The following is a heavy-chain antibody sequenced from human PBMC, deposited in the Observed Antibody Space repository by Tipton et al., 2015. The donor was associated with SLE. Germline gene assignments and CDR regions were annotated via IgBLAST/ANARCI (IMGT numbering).Heavy chain of an antibody. Sequence: QLVQSGGGVVQPGRSLRLSCAASGFTFSSYGMHWVRQAPGKGLEWVAVISYDGSNKYYADSVKGRFTISRDNSKNTLYLQMNSLKPEDTAVYYCAKDLIMQDCFDYWGQGTLVTVSS. CDR1: GFTFSSYG. CDR2: ISYDGSNK. CDR3: AKDLIMQDCFDY. V-gene: IGHV3-30*18. J-gene: IGHJ4*02.